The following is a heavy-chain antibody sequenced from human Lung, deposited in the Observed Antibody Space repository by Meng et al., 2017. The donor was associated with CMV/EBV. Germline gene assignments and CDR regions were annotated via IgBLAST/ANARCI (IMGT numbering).Heavy chain of an antibody. V-gene: IGHV3-74*01. Sequence: GEXXKISCAASGFTFSSYWMHWVRQAPGKGLVWVSRINSDGSSTSYADSVKSRFTISRDNAKNTLYLQMNSLRAEDTAVCYCARDKVRYYDFWGGYGGMDVWXQETTVTVSS. J-gene: IGHJ6*02. CDR2: INSDGSST. CDR1: GFTFSSYW. CDR3: ARDKVRYYDFWGGYGGMDV. D-gene: IGHD3-3*01.